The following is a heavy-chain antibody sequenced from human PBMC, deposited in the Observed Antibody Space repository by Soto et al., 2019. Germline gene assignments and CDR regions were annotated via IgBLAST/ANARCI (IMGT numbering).Heavy chain of an antibody. CDR3: ARGGHVVVVTAALDY. D-gene: IGHD2-21*02. J-gene: IGHJ4*02. Sequence: QVHLMQSGAEVKKPGASVKVSCKASGDSFTDYYIHWERQAPGQGLEWMGTVNPSGGHTTYAQHFLGRVTMTRDTSTSTLYMELTSLTSDDTAIYYCARGGHVVVVTAALDYWGQGTLVTVSS. CDR1: GDSFTDYY. V-gene: IGHV1-46*01. CDR2: VNPSGGHT.